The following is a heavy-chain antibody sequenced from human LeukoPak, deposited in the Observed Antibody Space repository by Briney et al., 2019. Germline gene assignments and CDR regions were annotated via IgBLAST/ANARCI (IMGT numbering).Heavy chain of an antibody. D-gene: IGHD3-22*01. CDR1: GGTFSSYA. CDR2: IIPIFGTA. Sequence: ASVKVSCKASGGTFSSYAISWVRQAPGQGLEWMGGIIPIFGTANYAQKFQGRVTFTTDESTSTAYMELSSLRSEDTAVYYCAREMPPAYYYDSSGYYHGAFDIWGQGTMVTVSS. J-gene: IGHJ3*02. CDR3: AREMPPAYYYDSSGYYHGAFDI. V-gene: IGHV1-69*05.